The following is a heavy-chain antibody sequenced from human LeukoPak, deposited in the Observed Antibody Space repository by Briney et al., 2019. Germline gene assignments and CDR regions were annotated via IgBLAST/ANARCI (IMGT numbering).Heavy chain of an antibody. CDR2: IKEDGSGE. CDR1: GFTFSRYW. D-gene: IGHD2-15*01. Sequence: PGGSLRLSCAASGFTFSRYWMSWVRQAPGKGLEWVANIKEDGSGEYYMDSVKGRFTISRENAKNSLYLQMNSLRAEDTAVYYCARDGGRRDDYWGQGTLVTVSS. CDR3: ARDGGRRDDY. V-gene: IGHV3-7*05. J-gene: IGHJ4*02.